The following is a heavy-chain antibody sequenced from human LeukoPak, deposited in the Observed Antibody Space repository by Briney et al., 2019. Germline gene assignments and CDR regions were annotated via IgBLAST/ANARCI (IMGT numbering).Heavy chain of an antibody. V-gene: IGHV5-51*01. Sequence: GESLKISCKGSGYTFTSYWIGWVPQMPGKGLEWMGIIYPGDSDTRHSPSFQGQVTISADKSISTAYLQWSSLQASDIAMYYCARHPYSSGWSNYFDYWGQGTLVTVSS. J-gene: IGHJ4*02. D-gene: IGHD6-19*01. CDR1: GYTFTSYW. CDR3: ARHPYSSGWSNYFDY. CDR2: IYPGDSDT.